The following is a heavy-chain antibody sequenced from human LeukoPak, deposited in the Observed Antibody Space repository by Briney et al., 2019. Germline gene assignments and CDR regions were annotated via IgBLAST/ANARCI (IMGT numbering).Heavy chain of an antibody. CDR1: GGSISSYY. D-gene: IGHD6-13*01. CDR2: IYYSGST. Sequence: SETLSLTCTVSGGSISSYYWSWIRQPPGKGLEWVGNIYYSGSTIYNPSLKSRVTMSVDTSKNQFSLNLTSVTAADTAVYYCARAGNQQLVEDWGQGTLVTVSS. V-gene: IGHV4-59*01. J-gene: IGHJ4*02. CDR3: ARAGNQQLVED.